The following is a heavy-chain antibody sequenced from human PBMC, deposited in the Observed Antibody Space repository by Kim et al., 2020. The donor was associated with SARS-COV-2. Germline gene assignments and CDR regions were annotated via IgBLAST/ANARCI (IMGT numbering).Heavy chain of an antibody. CDR3: ARARGDYGSGSFCDY. CDR2: INHSGST. CDR1: GGSFSGYY. D-gene: IGHD3-10*01. V-gene: IGHV4-34*01. J-gene: IGHJ4*02. Sequence: SETLSLTCAVYGGSFSGYYWSWIRQPPGKGLEWIGEINHSGSTNYKPSLKSRVTISVDTSKNQFSLKLSSVTAGDTAVYYCARARGDYGSGSFCDYWGQG.